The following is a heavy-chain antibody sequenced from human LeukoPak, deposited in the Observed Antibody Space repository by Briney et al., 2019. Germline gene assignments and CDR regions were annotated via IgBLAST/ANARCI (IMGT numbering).Heavy chain of an antibody. CDR2: MSTNGVAT. V-gene: IGHV3-23*01. CDR3: AKSLRGTRSYYYYYMGV. D-gene: IGHD3-16*01. CDR1: GFTFSSYA. J-gene: IGHJ6*03. Sequence: GGSLRLSCAASGFTFSSYAMSWVRQAPGKGLEWVSTMSTNGVATYYADSVKGRFTISRDNSKNTLYLQMNSLRADDTAVYYCAKSLRGTRSYYYYYMGVWGKGTTVTVSS.